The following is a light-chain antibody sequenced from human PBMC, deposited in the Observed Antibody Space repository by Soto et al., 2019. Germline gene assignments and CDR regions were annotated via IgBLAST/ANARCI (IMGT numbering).Light chain of an antibody. J-gene: IGKJ1*01. CDR2: KAS. CDR3: QQYYSYWT. V-gene: IGKV1-5*03. CDR1: QSISSW. Sequence: DIQMTQSPSTLSASVGDRVTIACRASQSISSWLAWYQQKPGKAPKLLISKASNLGSGVPSRFSGSGSGTEFTLTISSLQPDDFATYYCQQYYSYWTFGQGTKVEIK.